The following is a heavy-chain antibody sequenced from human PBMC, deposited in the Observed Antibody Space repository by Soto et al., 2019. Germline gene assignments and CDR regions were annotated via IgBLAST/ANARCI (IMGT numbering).Heavy chain of an antibody. V-gene: IGHV4-30-4*01. CDR1: GGSISSGDYY. CDR3: ARDTPSGYSPYYYYGMDV. D-gene: IGHD3-3*01. CDR2: IYYSGGT. Sequence: SETLSLTCTVSGGSISSGDYYWSWIRQPPGKGLEWIGYIYYSGGTYYNPSLKSRVTISVDTSKNQFSLKLSSVTAADTAVYYCARDTPSGYSPYYYYGMDVWGQGTTVTVSS. J-gene: IGHJ6*02.